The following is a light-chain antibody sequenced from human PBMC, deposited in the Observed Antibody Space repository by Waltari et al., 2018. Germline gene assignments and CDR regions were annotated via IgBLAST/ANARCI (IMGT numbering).Light chain of an antibody. CDR2: ENT. Sequence: QSVLTQPPSVSAAPGQRVTISCSGGSPHIWKNYLSWYRQFPGTAPKLLIYENTERPSGIPGRFSGSKSGTSATLDITGLQAGDEADYYCGTWDSSLSGAVFGGGTHLTVL. V-gene: IGLV1-51*02. CDR3: GTWDSSLSGAV. J-gene: IGLJ7*01. CDR1: SPHIWKNY.